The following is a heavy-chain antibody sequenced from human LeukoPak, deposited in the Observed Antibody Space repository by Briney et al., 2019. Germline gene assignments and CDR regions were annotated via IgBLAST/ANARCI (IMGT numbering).Heavy chain of an antibody. Sequence: SETLSLTCTVSVGSISSYYWSWIRQPPGEGLERIGYIYYSGSTNYNPSLKSRVTISVDTSRNQFSLKLSSVTAADTAVYYCARVRSGYYYDSSGYAFDYWGQGTLVTVSS. J-gene: IGHJ4*02. CDR3: ARVRSGYYYDSSGYAFDY. V-gene: IGHV4-59*01. D-gene: IGHD3-22*01. CDR1: VGSISSYY. CDR2: IYYSGST.